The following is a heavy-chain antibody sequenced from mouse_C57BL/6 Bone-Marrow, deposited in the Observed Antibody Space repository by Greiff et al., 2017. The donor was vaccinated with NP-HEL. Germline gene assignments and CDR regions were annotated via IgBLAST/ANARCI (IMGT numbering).Heavy chain of an antibody. J-gene: IGHJ3*01. Sequence: QVQLQQPGAELVKPGASVKLSCKASGYTFTSYWMQWVKQRPGQGLAWIGEIDPSDSYTNYNQKFKGKATLTVDTSSSTAYMQLSSLTSEDSAVYYCARESLYGYGFAYWGQGTLVTVSA. V-gene: IGHV1-50*01. CDR1: GYTFTSYW. CDR3: ARESLYGYGFAY. CDR2: IDPSDSYT. D-gene: IGHD2-2*01.